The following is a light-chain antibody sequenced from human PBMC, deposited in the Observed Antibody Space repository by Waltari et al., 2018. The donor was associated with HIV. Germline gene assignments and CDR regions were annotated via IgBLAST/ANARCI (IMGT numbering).Light chain of an antibody. V-gene: IGLV2-11*01. CDR3: CVYAATYAWV. J-gene: IGLJ3*02. CDR2: NVN. Sequence: QSALTQPRSVSGSPGQSVTFSCAGIKFGLSDYNSVSWYQQRPGQAPKLILYNVNERPSGFASGVCGPKADETASRTSAGGKAEDEATYFCCVYAATYAWVFGGGTNLTV. CDR1: KFGLSDYNS.